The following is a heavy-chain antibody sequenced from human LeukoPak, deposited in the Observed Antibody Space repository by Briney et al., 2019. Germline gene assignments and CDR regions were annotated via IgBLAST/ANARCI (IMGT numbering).Heavy chain of an antibody. CDR3: ARGLGVRYFDWLSPYYYYGMDV. V-gene: IGHV1-18*01. CDR2: ISAYNGNT. CDR1: GYTFTSYG. D-gene: IGHD3-9*01. J-gene: IGHJ6*02. Sequence: GASVKVSCKASGYTFTSYGISWVRQAPGQGLEWMGWISAYNGNTNYAQKLQGRVTMTTDTSTSTAYMELRSLRSDDTAVYYCARGLGVRYFDWLSPYYYYGMDVWGQGTTVTVSS.